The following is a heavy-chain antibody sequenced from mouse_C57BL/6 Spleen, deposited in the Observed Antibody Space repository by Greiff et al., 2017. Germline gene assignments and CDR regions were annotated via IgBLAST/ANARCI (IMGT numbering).Heavy chain of an antibody. CDR2: INPNNGGT. D-gene: IGHD4-1*01. CDR1: GYTFTDYY. J-gene: IGHJ4*01. Sequence: EVQLQQSGPELVKPGASVKISCKASGYTFTDYYMNWVKQSHGKSLEWIGDINPNNGGTSYNQKFKGKATLTVDKSSSTAYMELRSLTSEDSAVYYCARLAGTHYAMDYWGQGTSVTVSS. V-gene: IGHV1-26*01. CDR3: ARLAGTHYAMDY.